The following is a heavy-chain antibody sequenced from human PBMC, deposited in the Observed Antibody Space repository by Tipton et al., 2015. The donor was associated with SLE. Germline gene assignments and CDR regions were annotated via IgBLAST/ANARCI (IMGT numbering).Heavy chain of an antibody. CDR1: GGSISSYY. D-gene: IGHD1-14*01. V-gene: IGHV4-59*12. CDR2: IYYSGST. Sequence: TLSLTCTVSGGSISSYYWSWIRQPPGKGLEWIGYIYYSGSTNYNPSLKSRVTISVDTSKNQFSLKLSSVTAADTAVYYCARDRPDYYFDYWGQGILVTGSS. J-gene: IGHJ4*02. CDR3: ARDRPDYYFDY.